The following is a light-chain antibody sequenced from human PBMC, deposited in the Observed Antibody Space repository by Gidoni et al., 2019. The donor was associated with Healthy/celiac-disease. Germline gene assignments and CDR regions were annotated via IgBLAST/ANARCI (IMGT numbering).Light chain of an antibody. V-gene: IGKV3-11*01. J-gene: IGKJ4*01. CDR3: QQRSYWPLT. CDR1: QSVSSY. Sequence: EIELTQSPATLSLSPGERATLSCRASQSVSSYLAWYQQKPGQAPRLLIYDASNRATGIPAMFSGSGSGTDFTLTISSLDPEDFAFYYCQQRSYWPLTFGGGTKVEIK. CDR2: DAS.